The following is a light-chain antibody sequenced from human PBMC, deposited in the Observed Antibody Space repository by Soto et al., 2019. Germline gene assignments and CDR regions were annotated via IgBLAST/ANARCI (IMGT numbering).Light chain of an antibody. CDR1: QSITGY. CDR3: QQSYNKPWT. CDR2: AVS. V-gene: IGKV1-39*01. Sequence: IQMTQSPSSLSASVGDRVTITCRASQSITGYLNWYQQKPGKAPRVLIYAVSSLQSGVPSRFRGGGSGTDFTLTISSLQPEDCATYYCQQSYNKPWTFGQGTKIEFK. J-gene: IGKJ1*01.